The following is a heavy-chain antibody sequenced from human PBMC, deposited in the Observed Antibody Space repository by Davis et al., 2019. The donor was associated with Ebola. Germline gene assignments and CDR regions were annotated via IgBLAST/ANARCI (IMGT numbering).Heavy chain of an antibody. J-gene: IGHJ6*02. Sequence: GESLKISCAASGFTFSSYWMHWVRQAPGKGLVWVSRINSDGSSTSYADSVKGRFTISRDNAKNTLSLQMNSLRAEDTAVYYCARDPRGLSYYYYYGMDVWGQGTTFTVSS. V-gene: IGHV3-74*01. CDR3: ARDPRGLSYYYYYGMDV. D-gene: IGHD3-10*01. CDR1: GFTFSSYW. CDR2: INSDGSST.